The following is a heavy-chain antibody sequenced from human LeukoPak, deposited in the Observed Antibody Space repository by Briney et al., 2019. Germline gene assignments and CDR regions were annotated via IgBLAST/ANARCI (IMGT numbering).Heavy chain of an antibody. CDR3: ARDTYCSGGSCYSNYFDY. D-gene: IGHD2-15*01. J-gene: IGHJ4*02. CDR1: GYTFTNYG. Sequence: ASVKVSCKASGYTFTNYGISWVRQAPGQGLERMGWISAYNGNTNYAQKVQGRVTMTTETSTSTAYMELRSLRSDDTAVYYCARDTYCSGGSCYSNYFDYWGQGTLVTVSS. CDR2: ISAYNGNT. V-gene: IGHV1-18*01.